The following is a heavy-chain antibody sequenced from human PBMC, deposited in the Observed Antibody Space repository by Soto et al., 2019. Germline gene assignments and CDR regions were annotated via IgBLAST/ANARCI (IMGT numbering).Heavy chain of an antibody. V-gene: IGHV4-59*01. D-gene: IGHD3-22*01. Sequence: TLSLTCTVSGGSISGYYWSWIRQPPGKGLEWIGYIYYSGSTNYNPSLKSRVTISVDTSKNQFSLKLSSVTAADTAVYYCATTPSIYDHKDYWGQGTLVTVSS. CDR2: IYYSGST. CDR3: ATTPSIYDHKDY. CDR1: GGSISGYY. J-gene: IGHJ4*02.